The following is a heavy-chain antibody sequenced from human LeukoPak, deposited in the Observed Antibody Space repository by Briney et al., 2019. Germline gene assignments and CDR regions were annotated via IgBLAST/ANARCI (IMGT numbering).Heavy chain of an antibody. D-gene: IGHD1-26*01. CDR3: ARDRGIVGGAYYYYYGMDV. Sequence: GGSLRLSCAASGFTFSSYGIHWVRQAPGKGLEWVALIWYDGSKKYYGDSVKGRFTISRDNSKNTLYLQMNSPRAEDTAVYYCARDRGIVGGAYYYYYGMDVWGQGTTVTVSS. J-gene: IGHJ6*02. CDR1: GFTFSSYG. V-gene: IGHV3-33*01. CDR2: IWYDGSKK.